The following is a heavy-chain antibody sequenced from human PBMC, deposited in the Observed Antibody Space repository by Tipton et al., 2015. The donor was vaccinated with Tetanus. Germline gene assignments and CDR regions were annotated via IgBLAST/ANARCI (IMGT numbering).Heavy chain of an antibody. CDR3: ARGSDIVVVPGVTRADWFDP. CDR2: VDRSGTT. D-gene: IGHD2-2*01. CDR1: GVSISGYY. V-gene: IGHV4-4*07. J-gene: IGHJ5*02. Sequence: LSLTCTVSGVSISGYYWSWIRQPAGKGLEWIGRVDRSGTTTYNPSLKGRVTMSLDTSKNQFSLKLTSVTAADTAMYYCARGSDIVVVPGVTRADWFDPWGQGTLVTVSS.